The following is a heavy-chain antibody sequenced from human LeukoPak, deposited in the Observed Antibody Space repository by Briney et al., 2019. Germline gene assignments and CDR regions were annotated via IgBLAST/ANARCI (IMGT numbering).Heavy chain of an antibody. CDR2: IYYSGST. V-gene: IGHV4-61*08. D-gene: IGHD4-11*01. CDR3: ARAVTDRPIYYFDY. CDR1: GGSISSGGYY. Sequence: SQTLSLTCTVSGGSISSGGYYWSWIRQPPGKGLEWIGYIYYSGSTNYNPSLKSRVTISVDTSKNQFSLKLSSVTAADTAVYYCARAVTDRPIYYFDYWGQGTLVTVSS. J-gene: IGHJ4*02.